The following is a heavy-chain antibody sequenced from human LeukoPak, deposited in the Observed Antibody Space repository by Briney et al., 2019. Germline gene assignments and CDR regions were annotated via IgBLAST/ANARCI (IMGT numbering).Heavy chain of an antibody. D-gene: IGHD2-15*01. Sequence: GGSLRLSCAASGFTFSSYAMSWVRQAPGKGLEWVSAISGSGGSTYYADSVKGRFTISRDNSKNTLYLQMNSLRAEDTAVYYCAKQASDIVVVEAATCDYWGQGTLVTVSS. CDR2: ISGSGGST. V-gene: IGHV3-23*01. J-gene: IGHJ4*02. CDR1: GFTFSSYA. CDR3: AKQASDIVVVEAATCDY.